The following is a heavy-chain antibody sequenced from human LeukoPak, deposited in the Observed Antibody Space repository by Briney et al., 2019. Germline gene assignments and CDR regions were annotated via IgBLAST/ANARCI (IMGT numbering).Heavy chain of an antibody. J-gene: IGHJ6*03. CDR2: IYTSGST. V-gene: IGHV4-4*07. CDR1: GGSISSYY. Sequence: PLETLSLACTVSGGSISSYYWSWIRQPAGKGLEWIGRIYTSGSTNYNPSLKSRVTMSVDTSKNQFSLKLSSVTAADTAVYYCARDYYDSTNYYYYYMDVWGKGTTVTISS. CDR3: ARDYYDSTNYYYYYMDV. D-gene: IGHD3-22*01.